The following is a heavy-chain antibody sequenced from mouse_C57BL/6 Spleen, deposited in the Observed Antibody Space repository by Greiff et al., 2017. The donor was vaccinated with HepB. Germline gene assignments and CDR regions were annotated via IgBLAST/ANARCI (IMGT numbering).Heavy chain of an antibody. D-gene: IGHD1-1*01. CDR3: GISYGSTPFAY. CDR1: GFTFSDYG. V-gene: IGHV5-17*01. CDR2: ISSGSSTI. Sequence: DVKLVESGGGLVKPGGSLKLSCAASGFTFSDYGMHWVRQAPEKGLEWVAYISSGSSTIYYADTVKGRFTISRDNAKNTLFLQMTSLRSEDTAMYYFGISYGSTPFAYWGQGTLVTVSA. J-gene: IGHJ3*01.